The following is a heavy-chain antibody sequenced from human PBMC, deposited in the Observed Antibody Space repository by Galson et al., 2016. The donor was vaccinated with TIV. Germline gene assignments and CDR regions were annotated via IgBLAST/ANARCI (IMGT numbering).Heavy chain of an antibody. CDR1: GFIFSNAW. D-gene: IGHD2-15*01. J-gene: IGHJ4*02. CDR2: IKSNFDGGTT. V-gene: IGHV3-15*01. CDR3: TTELGNCIGGYCYYFDY. Sequence: SLRLSCAASGFIFSNAWMSWVRQAPGKGLEWVGRIKSNFDGGTTDYAEPVKGRFTISRHDSKNTLFLQMNRLKTEEPAVYYCTTELGNCIGGYCYYFDYWGQATLVTVSS.